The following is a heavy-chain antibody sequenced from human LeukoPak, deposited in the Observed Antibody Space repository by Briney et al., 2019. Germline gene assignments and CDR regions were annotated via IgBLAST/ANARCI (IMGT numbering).Heavy chain of an antibody. CDR1: GFTFSSYS. V-gene: IGHV3-48*01. J-gene: IGHJ4*02. Sequence: GGSLRLSCAASGFTFSSYSMNWVRQAPGKGLEWVSYISSSSSTIYYADSVKGRFTISRDNAKNSLYLQMNSLGAEDTAVYYCARDSYYDSSGYYYVVSDYWGQGTLVTVSS. CDR2: ISSSSSTI. D-gene: IGHD3-22*01. CDR3: ARDSYYDSSGYYYVVSDY.